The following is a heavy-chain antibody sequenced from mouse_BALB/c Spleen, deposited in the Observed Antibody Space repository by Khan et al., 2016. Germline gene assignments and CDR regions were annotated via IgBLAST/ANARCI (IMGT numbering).Heavy chain of an antibody. CDR1: GYSITSDYA. Sequence: EVQLQESGPGLVKPSQSLSLTCTVTGYSITSDYAWNWIRQFPGNKLEWMGYISYSGSTSYNPSLKSRISITRDTSNPQFFLQLTSVTTEDTATYFCARPGGFAYWGQGTLVTVSA. V-gene: IGHV3-2*02. CDR2: ISYSGST. CDR3: ARPGGFAY. J-gene: IGHJ3*01.